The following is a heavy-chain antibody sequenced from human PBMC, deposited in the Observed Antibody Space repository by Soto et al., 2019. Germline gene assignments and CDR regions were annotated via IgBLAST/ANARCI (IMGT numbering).Heavy chain of an antibody. CDR2: IYYSGST. D-gene: IGHD3-22*01. Sequence: PSETLSLTCTVSGGSISSGDYYWSWIRQPPGKGLEWIGYIYYSGSTYYNPSLKSRVTISVDTSKNQFSLKRSSVTAADTAVYYCARGVAGYDSSGYYRFDYWGQGTLVTVSS. J-gene: IGHJ4*02. CDR3: ARGVAGYDSSGYYRFDY. CDR1: GGSISSGDYY. V-gene: IGHV4-30-4*01.